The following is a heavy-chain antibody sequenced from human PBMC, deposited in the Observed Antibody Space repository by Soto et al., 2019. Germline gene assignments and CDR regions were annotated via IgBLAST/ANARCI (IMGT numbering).Heavy chain of an antibody. J-gene: IGHJ4*02. CDR2: ISYDGSNK. CDR1: GFTFSSYG. CDR3: AKDVAVAGFEGCSD. D-gene: IGHD6-19*01. V-gene: IGHV3-30*18. Sequence: QVQLVESGGGVVQPGRSLRLSCAASGFTFSSYGMHWVRQAPGKGLEWVAVISYDGSNKYYADSVKGRFTISRDNSKNTLYLQMNSLRAEDTAVYYCAKDVAVAGFEGCSDWGQGTLVNVSS.